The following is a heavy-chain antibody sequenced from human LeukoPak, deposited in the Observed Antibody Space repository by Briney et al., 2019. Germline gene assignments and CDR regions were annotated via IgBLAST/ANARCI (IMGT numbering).Heavy chain of an antibody. CDR1: GGSISSYY. Sequence: SETLSLTCSVSGGSISSYYWSWIRQPPGKGLEWIGYISYSGSTKYNPSLKSRVTISVDTSKNQFSLKVSSVTAADTAVYYCARRSPGYSYSIDSWGQGTLVTVSS. J-gene: IGHJ4*02. CDR2: ISYSGST. V-gene: IGHV4-59*08. D-gene: IGHD5-18*01. CDR3: ARRSPGYSYSIDS.